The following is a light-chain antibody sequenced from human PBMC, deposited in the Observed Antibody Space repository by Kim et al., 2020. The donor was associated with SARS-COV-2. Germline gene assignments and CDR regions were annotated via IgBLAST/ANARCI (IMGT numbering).Light chain of an antibody. Sequence: APGERATLSCRASQSGSSSYLAWYQQKPGQAPRLLIYGASSRATVIPDRFSGSGSGTDFTLTISRLEPEDFAVYYCQQYGSSQWTFGQGTKVDIK. J-gene: IGKJ1*01. CDR2: GAS. V-gene: IGKV3-20*01. CDR1: QSGSSSY. CDR3: QQYGSSQWT.